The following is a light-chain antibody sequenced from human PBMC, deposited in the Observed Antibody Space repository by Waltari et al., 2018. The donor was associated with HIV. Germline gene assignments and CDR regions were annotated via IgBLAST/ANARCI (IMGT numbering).Light chain of an antibody. CDR3: AAWDDSLSGLVV. J-gene: IGLJ2*01. Sequence: QSVLTQPPSASGTPGQRVTISCSGSSSNIGSNYVYWYQQLPGTAPKLRIYRNSRRPSGVPDRFSGSKSGTSASLAISGLRSEDEADYYCAAWDDSLSGLVVFGGGTKLTVL. V-gene: IGLV1-47*01. CDR2: RNS. CDR1: SSNIGSNY.